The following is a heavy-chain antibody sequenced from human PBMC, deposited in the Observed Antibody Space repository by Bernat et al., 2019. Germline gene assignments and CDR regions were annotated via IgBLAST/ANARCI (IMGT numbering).Heavy chain of an antibody. CDR2: IYHSGST. V-gene: IGHV4-30-2*05. CDR3: ARGIGVAAVNNWFDP. J-gene: IGHJ5*02. Sequence: QLQLQESGSGLVKPSQTLSLTCAVSGGSISSGGYSWSWIRQPPGKGLEWIGYIYHSGSTYYNPSLKSRVTISVDTSKNQFSLKLSSVTAADTAVYYCARGIGVAAVNNWFDPWGQGTLVTVSS. CDR1: GGSISSGGYS. D-gene: IGHD2-15*01.